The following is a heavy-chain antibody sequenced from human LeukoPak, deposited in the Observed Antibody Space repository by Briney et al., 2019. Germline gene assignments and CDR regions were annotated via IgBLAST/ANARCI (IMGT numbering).Heavy chain of an antibody. J-gene: IGHJ4*02. V-gene: IGHV1-69*01. CDR3: ARTDPVTTLHTDELGYFDY. D-gene: IGHD4-17*01. Sequence: GGSLRLSCAASGGTFSSYAISWVRQAPGQGLEWMGGIIPIFGTANYAQKFQGRVTITADESTSTAYMELSSLRSEDTAVYYCARTDPVTTLHTDELGYFDYWGQGTLVTVSS. CDR2: IIPIFGTA. CDR1: GGTFSSYA.